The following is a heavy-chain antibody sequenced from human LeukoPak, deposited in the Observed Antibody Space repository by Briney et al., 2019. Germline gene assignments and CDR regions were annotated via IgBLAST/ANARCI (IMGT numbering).Heavy chain of an antibody. CDR2: INTNTGNP. CDR1: GYTFTSYD. V-gene: IGHV7-4-1*02. Sequence: ASVKVSCKASGYTFTSYDINWVRQAPGQGLEWMGWINTNTGNPTYAQGFTGRFVFSLDTSVSTAYLQISSLKAEDTAVYYCARDLSIAARHWDYWGQGTLVTVSS. CDR3: ARDLSIAARHWDY. J-gene: IGHJ4*02. D-gene: IGHD6-6*01.